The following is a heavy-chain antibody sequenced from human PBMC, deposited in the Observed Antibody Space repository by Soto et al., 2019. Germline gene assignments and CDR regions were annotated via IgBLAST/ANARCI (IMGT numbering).Heavy chain of an antibody. D-gene: IGHD3-9*01. CDR3: ARARRFNYDILTAYYFDY. V-gene: IGHV1-8*01. CDR1: GYTFTSYD. J-gene: IGHJ4*02. CDR2: MNPNSGNT. Sequence: ASVKVSCKASGYTFTSYDINWVRQATGQGLEWMGWMNPNSGNTGYAQKFQGRVTMTRNTSISTAYMELSSLRSEDTAVYYCARARRFNYDILTAYYFDYWGQGTLVTVSS.